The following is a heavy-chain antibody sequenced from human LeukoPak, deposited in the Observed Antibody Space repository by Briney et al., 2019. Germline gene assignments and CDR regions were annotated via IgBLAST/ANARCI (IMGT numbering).Heavy chain of an antibody. D-gene: IGHD5-18*01. Sequence: QTLTLTCTVSGGSIRRGGYYWSWIRQHPGKHLEWIGYIYYSGSTYYNPSLKGRVNILVESSKNQFSLKLSSVGAADTAVYYCARHSHYYYMDVWGKGTTVTV. V-gene: IGHV4-31*03. CDR2: IYYSGST. CDR3: ARHSHYYYMDV. CDR1: GGSIRRGGYY. J-gene: IGHJ6*03.